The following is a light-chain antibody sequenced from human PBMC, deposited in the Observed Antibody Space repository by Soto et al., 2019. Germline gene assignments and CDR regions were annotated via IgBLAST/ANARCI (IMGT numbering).Light chain of an antibody. CDR1: SSNIGAGYD. CDR3: QSYDRSLSGSV. CDR2: GDI. V-gene: IGLV1-40*01. J-gene: IGLJ2*01. Sequence: QSVLTQPPSLSGAPGQRVTISCTGSSSNIGAGYDINWYQHLPGTAPKLLIYGDINRPSGVPDRFSGSKSGTSASLAITGLQAEDEADYYCQSYDRSLSGSVFGGGTKVTVL.